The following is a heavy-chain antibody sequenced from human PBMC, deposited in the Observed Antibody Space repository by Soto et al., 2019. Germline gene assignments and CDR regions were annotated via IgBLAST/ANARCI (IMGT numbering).Heavy chain of an antibody. D-gene: IGHD6-19*01. CDR3: AKNVAVAGFCLDP. CDR1: GDSISSHY. Sequence: QVQLHESGPGLVKPSETLSLTCTVSGDSISSHYWSWIRQPPGKGLEWIGHIHHSGGTRYNPSLRSRVTISVDTSKNQFSLKLRSVTAADTAVYYCAKNVAVAGFCLDPWGQGILVTVSS. V-gene: IGHV4-59*11. CDR2: IHHSGGT. J-gene: IGHJ5*02.